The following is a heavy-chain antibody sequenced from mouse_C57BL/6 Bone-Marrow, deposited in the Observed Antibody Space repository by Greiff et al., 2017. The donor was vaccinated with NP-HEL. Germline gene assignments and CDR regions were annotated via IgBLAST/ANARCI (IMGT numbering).Heavy chain of an antibody. J-gene: IGHJ2*01. CDR2: IRNKANGYTT. V-gene: IGHV7-3*01. CDR3: AIISTAGGSSSDY. D-gene: IGHD1-1*01. Sequence: EVKLVESGGGLVQPGGSLSLSCAASGFTFTDYYMSWVRQPPGKALEWLGFIRNKANGYTTEYSASVKGRFSISRDNSQSILYLQMNALRAEDSATYYCAIISTAGGSSSDYWGQGTTLTVSS. CDR1: GFTFTDYY.